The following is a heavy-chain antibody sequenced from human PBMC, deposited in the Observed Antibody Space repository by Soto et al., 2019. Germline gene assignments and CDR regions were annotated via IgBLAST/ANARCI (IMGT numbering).Heavy chain of an antibody. CDR3: ARGQLAFSSSWYLDAFDI. J-gene: IGHJ3*02. Sequence: ASVKVSCKASGYTFTSYDINWVRQATGQGLEGMGWMNPNSGNTGYAQKFQGRVTMTRNTSISTAYMELSGLRSEDTAVYYCARGQLAFSSSWYLDAFDIWGQGTMVTVSS. V-gene: IGHV1-8*01. D-gene: IGHD6-13*01. CDR2: MNPNSGNT. CDR1: GYTFTSYD.